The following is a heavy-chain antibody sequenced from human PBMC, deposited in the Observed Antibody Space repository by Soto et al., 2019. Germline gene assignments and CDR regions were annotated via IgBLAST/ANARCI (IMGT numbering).Heavy chain of an antibody. J-gene: IGHJ5*02. V-gene: IGHV4-4*02. D-gene: IGHD2-21*02. CDR2: IYSSGTT. Sequence: QVQLQESGPGLVKSSGTLSLACTVSGDSIRTSNWWSWVRQTPGKGLEWIGEIYSSGTTNFNPSLKSRVRISVDESRTQFSLNLPSVTAADTAVYFCARAPGVVVGTSILSSWFDPWGQGTLVIVSS. CDR1: GDSIRTSNW. CDR3: ARAPGVVVGTSILSSWFDP.